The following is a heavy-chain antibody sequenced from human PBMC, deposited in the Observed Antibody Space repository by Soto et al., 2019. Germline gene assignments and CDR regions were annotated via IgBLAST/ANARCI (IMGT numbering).Heavy chain of an antibody. V-gene: IGHV3-15*01. CDR1: GFTFTKAW. Sequence: EVQLVESEGGLVKPGGSLRLSCAASGFTFTKAWMSWVRQAPGKGLEWVGRIKTKTDGGTADYAAPVKGRFAISRDDSKNTRYLQMTSLKTEDTAVYYCTTGAAGHWGQGTLVTISS. D-gene: IGHD6-25*01. CDR3: TTGAAGH. CDR2: IKTKTDGGTA. J-gene: IGHJ1*01.